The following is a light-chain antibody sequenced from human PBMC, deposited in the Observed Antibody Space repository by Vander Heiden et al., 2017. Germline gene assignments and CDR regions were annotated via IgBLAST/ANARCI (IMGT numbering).Light chain of an antibody. CDR3: QQRSNWPLT. CDR2: DAS. Sequence: IVLTQSPPTLSLSPGETATLSCRASQIVDSYLARYQHKPGQTPRLLIYDASYRATGIPARCSGSGSGTDFTLTISSLEPEDFAVYYCQQRSNWPLTFGGGTKVEIK. CDR1: QIVDSY. J-gene: IGKJ4*01. V-gene: IGKV3-11*01.